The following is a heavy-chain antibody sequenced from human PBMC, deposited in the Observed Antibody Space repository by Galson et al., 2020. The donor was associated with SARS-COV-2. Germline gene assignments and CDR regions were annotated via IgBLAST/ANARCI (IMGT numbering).Heavy chain of an antibody. V-gene: IGHV3-30*18. D-gene: IGHD3-16*02. Sequence: GGSLRLSCAASGFTFSSYGMHWVRQAPGKGLEWVAVISYDGSNKYYADSVKGRFTISRDNSKNTLYLQMNSLRAEDTAVHYCAKPGKKGIHLGELSFGYFDYWGQGTLVTVSS. CDR2: ISYDGSNK. CDR3: AKPGKKGIHLGELSFGYFDY. CDR1: GFTFSSYG. J-gene: IGHJ4*02.